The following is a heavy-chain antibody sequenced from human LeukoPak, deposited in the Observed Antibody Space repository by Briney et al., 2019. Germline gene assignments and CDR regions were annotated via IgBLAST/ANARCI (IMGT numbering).Heavy chain of an antibody. J-gene: IGHJ4*02. CDR3: ARLWYYDSSGYYFDY. CDR1: GFTFSSYA. D-gene: IGHD3-22*01. Sequence: GGSLRLSCAASGFTFSSYAMSWVRQAPGKGLEWVSVIYSGGSTYYADSVKGRFTISRDNSKNTLYLQMNSLRAEDTAVYYCARLWYYDSSGYYFDYWGQGTLVTVSS. CDR2: IYSGGST. V-gene: IGHV3-53*01.